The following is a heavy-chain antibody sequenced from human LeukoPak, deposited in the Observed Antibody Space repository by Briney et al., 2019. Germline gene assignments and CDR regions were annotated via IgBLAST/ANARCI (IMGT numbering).Heavy chain of an antibody. Sequence: GGSLRLSCAASGFTFSSYAMSWARQPPGKGLEWVSAISGSGGSTYYADSVKGRFTISRDNSKNTVYLQMNSLRAEDTAVYYCAKDPIIAAAPNDYWGQGTLVTVSS. V-gene: IGHV3-23*01. J-gene: IGHJ4*02. CDR2: ISGSGGST. CDR1: GFTFSSYA. CDR3: AKDPIIAAAPNDY. D-gene: IGHD6-13*01.